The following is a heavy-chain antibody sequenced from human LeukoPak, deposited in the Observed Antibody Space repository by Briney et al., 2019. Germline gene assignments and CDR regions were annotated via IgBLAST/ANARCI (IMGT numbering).Heavy chain of an antibody. CDR3: ARLWRGYYYDSSGYYTLIYYFDY. CDR2: IYYSGST. V-gene: IGHV4-39*01. Sequence: SETLSLTCTVSGGSISSSSYYWGWIRQPPGKGLEWIGSIYYSGSTYYNPSLKSRVTISVDTSKNQFSLKLSSVTAADTAVYYCARLWRGYYYDSSGYYTLIYYFDYWGQGTLVTVSS. D-gene: IGHD3-22*01. CDR1: GGSISSSSYY. J-gene: IGHJ4*02.